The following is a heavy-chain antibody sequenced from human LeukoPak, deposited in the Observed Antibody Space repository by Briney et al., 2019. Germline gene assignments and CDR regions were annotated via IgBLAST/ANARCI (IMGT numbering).Heavy chain of an antibody. Sequence: GASVKVSCKASGYTFTSYGISWVRQAPGQGLEWMGWISAYNGNTNYAQKLQGRVTMTTDTSTSTAYMELRSLRSDDTAVYYCATDAGYCTNGVCTSGPPNLWGQGTLVTVSS. V-gene: IGHV1-18*01. CDR1: GYTFTSYG. CDR3: ATDAGYCTNGVCTSGPPNL. J-gene: IGHJ5*02. D-gene: IGHD2-8*01. CDR2: ISAYNGNT.